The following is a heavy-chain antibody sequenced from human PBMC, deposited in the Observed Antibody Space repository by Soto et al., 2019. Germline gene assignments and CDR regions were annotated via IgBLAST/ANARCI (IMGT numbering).Heavy chain of an antibody. CDR2: ISAHSGDT. V-gene: IGHV1-18*01. D-gene: IGHD1-1*01. CDR3: GRTNTMLFLAPSY. Sequence: QVHLVQSGAEVKKPGASVTVSCKASGYTFTNYPITWVRRAPGQGLEWMGWISAHSGDTKYAQKFQGRDTMTADTTRSTADLELRSLRSDYKAVYYWGRTNTMLFLAPSYLCQGTLGTVSS. CDR1: GYTFTNYP. J-gene: IGHJ4*02.